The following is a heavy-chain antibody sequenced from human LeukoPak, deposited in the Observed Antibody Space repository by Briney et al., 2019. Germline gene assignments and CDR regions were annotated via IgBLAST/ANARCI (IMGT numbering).Heavy chain of an antibody. CDR1: GFTFSSYW. Sequence: GGSLRLFCAASGFTFSSYWMSWVRQAPGKGLEWVANIKQDGSEKYYVDSVKGRFTISRDNAKNSLYLQMNSLRAEDTAVYYCARGTFYDFWSGYSDYWGQGTLVTVSS. J-gene: IGHJ4*02. CDR2: IKQDGSEK. CDR3: ARGTFYDFWSGYSDY. D-gene: IGHD3-3*01. V-gene: IGHV3-7*01.